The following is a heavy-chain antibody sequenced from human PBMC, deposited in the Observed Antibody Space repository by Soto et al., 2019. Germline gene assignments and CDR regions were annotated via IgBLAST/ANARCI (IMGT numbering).Heavy chain of an antibody. CDR1: GGTFSNYA. Sequence: QVQLVQSGAEVKKPGSSMKVSCKASGGTFSNYAITWVRQAPGQGLEWMGGFIPLFGTADYAQKFQGRVTITADESTNTADMELRSLKSEDPAVYYCARVPLGVGATPYTKYYYGMDVWGQGTTVTVSS. CDR3: ARVPLGVGATPYTKYYYGMDV. V-gene: IGHV1-69*01. J-gene: IGHJ6*02. CDR2: FIPLFGTA. D-gene: IGHD1-26*01.